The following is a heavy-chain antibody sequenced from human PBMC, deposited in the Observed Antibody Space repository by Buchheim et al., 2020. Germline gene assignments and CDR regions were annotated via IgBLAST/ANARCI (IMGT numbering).Heavy chain of an antibody. Sequence: QVQLQQWGAGLLKPSETLSLTCAVYGGSFSGYYWSWIRQPPGKGLEWIGEINHSGSTNYNPSLKSRVTLSVYTSKNQFSLKLSSVTAADTAVYYCARGGVAARPRGWYFDLWGRGTL. CDR1: GGSFSGYY. V-gene: IGHV4-34*01. CDR2: INHSGST. D-gene: IGHD6-6*01. J-gene: IGHJ2*01. CDR3: ARGGVAARPRGWYFDL.